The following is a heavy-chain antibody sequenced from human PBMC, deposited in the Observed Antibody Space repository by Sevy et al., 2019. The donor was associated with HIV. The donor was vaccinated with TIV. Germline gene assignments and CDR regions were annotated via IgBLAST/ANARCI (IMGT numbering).Heavy chain of an antibody. Sequence: GGSLRLSCAASGFTFSSYWMSWVRQAPGKGLEWVANIKQDGSEKYYVDSVKGRFTISRDNAKNSLYLQMNSLRAEDTAVYYCARDSTSAYYYYMDVWGKGTTVNVSS. V-gene: IGHV3-7*01. CDR3: ARDSTSAYYYYMDV. D-gene: IGHD2-2*01. CDR2: IKQDGSEK. CDR1: GFTFSSYW. J-gene: IGHJ6*03.